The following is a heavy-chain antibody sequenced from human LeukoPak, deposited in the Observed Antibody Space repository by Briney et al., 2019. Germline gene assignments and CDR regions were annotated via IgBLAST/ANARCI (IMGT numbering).Heavy chain of an antibody. CDR3: ARGRRDGYNFYWYFDL. J-gene: IGHJ2*01. D-gene: IGHD5-24*01. V-gene: IGHV4-61*02. CDR1: GGSISSGSYY. Sequence: SETLSLTCTVSGGSISSGSYYWSWIRQPAGKGLEWIGCIFPSGSTNYNSSLKSRVTISVDTSKNQFSLKVSSVTAADTAVYYCARGRRDGYNFYWYFDLWGRGTLVTVSS. CDR2: IFPSGST.